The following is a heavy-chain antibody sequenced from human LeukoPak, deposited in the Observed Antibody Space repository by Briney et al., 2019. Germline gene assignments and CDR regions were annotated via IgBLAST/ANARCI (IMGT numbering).Heavy chain of an antibody. CDR1: GFTFSGSA. V-gene: IGHV3-73*01. J-gene: IGHJ4*02. CDR3: APGGDYTFFDY. Sequence: GGSLRLSCAASGFTFSGSAIHWVRQSSGKGLEWVGQIDKKDKGYATATAYAASVKGRFTISRDDSINTAYLQMNSLRAEDTAVYYCAPGGDYTFFDYWGQGTLVTVSS. D-gene: IGHD4-17*01. CDR2: IDKKDKGYATAT.